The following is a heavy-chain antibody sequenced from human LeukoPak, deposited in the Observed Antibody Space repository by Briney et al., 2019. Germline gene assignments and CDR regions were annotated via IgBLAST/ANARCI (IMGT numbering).Heavy chain of an antibody. D-gene: IGHD3/OR15-3a*01. V-gene: IGHV1-58*01. CDR2: IVVGSGNT. CDR3: ARDHPLFGPAVTDAFDV. J-gene: IGHJ3*01. Sequence: GASVKVSCKASGFTFTSSAVQWVRQARGQRLEWIGWIVVGSGNTNYAQKFQERVTITRDMSTSTAYMELRSLRSGDTAVYYCARDHPLFGPAVTDAFDVWGQGTMVTVSS. CDR1: GFTFTSSA.